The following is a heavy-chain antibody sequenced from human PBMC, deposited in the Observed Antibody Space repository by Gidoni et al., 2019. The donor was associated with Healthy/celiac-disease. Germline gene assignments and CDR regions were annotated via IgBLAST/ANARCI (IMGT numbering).Heavy chain of an antibody. J-gene: IGHJ4*02. Sequence: EVQLVESGGGLVQPGRSLRLSCAASGFTFDDYAMHWVRQAPGKGLEWVSGISWNSGSIGYADSVKGRFTISRDNAKNSLYLQMNSLRAEDTALYYCAKGVWDYYDSSGYYYGYYFDYWGQGTLVTVSS. V-gene: IGHV3-9*01. CDR2: ISWNSGSI. CDR3: AKGVWDYYDSSGYYYGYYFDY. D-gene: IGHD3-22*01. CDR1: GFTFDDYA.